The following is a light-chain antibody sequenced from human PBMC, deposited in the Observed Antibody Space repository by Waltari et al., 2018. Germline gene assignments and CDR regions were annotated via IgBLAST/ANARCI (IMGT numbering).Light chain of an antibody. Sequence: HSVLTQPPSVSGAPGQRVTISSPGSSSNIGAGYAFPRYQQLPGTAPKLLIYGNSNRPSGVPDRFSGSKSGTSASLAITGLQAEDEADYYCQSYDSSLSGYVVFGGGTKLTVL. CDR1: SSNIGAGYA. V-gene: IGLV1-40*01. CDR3: QSYDSSLSGYVV. J-gene: IGLJ2*01. CDR2: GNS.